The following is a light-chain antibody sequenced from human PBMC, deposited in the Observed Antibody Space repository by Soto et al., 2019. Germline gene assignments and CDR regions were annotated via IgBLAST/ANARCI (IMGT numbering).Light chain of an antibody. V-gene: IGKV1-5*01. J-gene: IGKJ5*01. CDR3: QQYNNWPPIT. CDR2: AAS. CDR1: QNIRSR. Sequence: DFQMTQSPSTLSASVGDRVTITCRASQNIRSRLAWFQQKPGKAPKLLIYAASSLQSGVPSRFSGSGSGTEFTLTINSLQSEDFAVYYCQQYNNWPPITFGQGTRLEIK.